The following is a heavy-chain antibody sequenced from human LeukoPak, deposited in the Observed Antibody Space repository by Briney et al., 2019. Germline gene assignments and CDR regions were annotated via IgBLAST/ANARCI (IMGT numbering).Heavy chain of an antibody. CDR2: IIPILGIA. J-gene: IGHJ5*02. CDR3: ARGRRLLLSFGWFDP. CDR1: GGTCSSYA. D-gene: IGHD3-10*01. V-gene: IGHV1-69*04. Sequence: GSSVKVSCNASGGTCSSYAISWVRQPPGQGLEWMGSIIPILGIANYAQKFQGRVTITADKSTSTAYMQLSSLRSEDTAVYYCARGRRLLLSFGWFDPWGQGTLVTVSS.